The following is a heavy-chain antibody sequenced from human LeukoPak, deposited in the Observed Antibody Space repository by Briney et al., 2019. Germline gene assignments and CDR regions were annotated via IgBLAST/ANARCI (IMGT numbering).Heavy chain of an antibody. J-gene: IGHJ6*03. V-gene: IGHV1-8*03. CDR1: GYTFTSYD. Sequence: ASVKVSCKASGYTFTSYDINWVRQATGQGLEWMGWMNPNSGNTGYAQKFQGRVTITRNTSISTAYMELSSLGSEDTAVYYCARGEYSSGWYGIYYYYYYMDVWGKGTTVTVSS. CDR3: ARGEYSSGWYGIYYYYYYMDV. D-gene: IGHD6-19*01. CDR2: MNPNSGNT.